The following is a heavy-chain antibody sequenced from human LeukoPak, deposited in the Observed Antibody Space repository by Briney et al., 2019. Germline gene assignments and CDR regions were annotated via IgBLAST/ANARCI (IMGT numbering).Heavy chain of an antibody. Sequence: GASVKVSCKASGGTFSRYAMSWVRQAPGQGLEWMGWISAYNGNTNYAQKLQGRVTMTTDTSTSTAYMELRSLRSDDTAVYYCARVGYGGNSYTRYYFDYWGQGTLVTVSS. J-gene: IGHJ4*02. V-gene: IGHV1-18*01. D-gene: IGHD4-23*01. CDR1: GGTFSRYA. CDR3: ARVGYGGNSYTRYYFDY. CDR2: ISAYNGNT.